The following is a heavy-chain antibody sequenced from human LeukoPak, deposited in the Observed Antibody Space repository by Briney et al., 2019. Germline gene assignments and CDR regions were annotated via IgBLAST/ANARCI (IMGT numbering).Heavy chain of an antibody. J-gene: IGHJ4*02. V-gene: IGHV4-39*07. Sequence: SETLSLTCTVSGGSISSSSYYWGWIRQPPGKGLEWIGSIYYSGSTYYNPSLKSRVTISVDTSKNQFSLKLSSVTAADTAVYYCARGGRYDFWSGYFPTNRLTNWGQGTLVTVSS. D-gene: IGHD3-3*01. CDR3: ARGGRYDFWSGYFPTNRLTN. CDR1: GGSISSSSYY. CDR2: IYYSGST.